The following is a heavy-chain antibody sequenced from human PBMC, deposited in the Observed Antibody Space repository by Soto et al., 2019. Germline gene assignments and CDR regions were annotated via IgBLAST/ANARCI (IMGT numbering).Heavy chain of an antibody. CDR2: IYYSGST. J-gene: IGHJ5*02. D-gene: IGHD2-15*01. V-gene: IGHV4-39*01. Sequence: QLQLQESGPGLVKPSETLSLTCTVSGGSISSSSYYWGWIRQPPGKGLEWIGSIYYSGSTYYNPSLKSRVTISVDTSKNQFSLKLSSVTAADTAVYYCARHLWRPVVVAATSNHNWFEPWGQGTLVTVSS. CDR1: GGSISSSSYY. CDR3: ARHLWRPVVVAATSNHNWFEP.